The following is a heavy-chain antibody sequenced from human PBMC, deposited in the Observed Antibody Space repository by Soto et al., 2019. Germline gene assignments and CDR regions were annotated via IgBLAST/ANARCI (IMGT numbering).Heavy chain of an antibody. CDR2: IYYSGST. Sequence: ETLSLTCTASGGSISSYYWSWIRQPPGKGLEWIGYIYYSGSTNYNPSLKSRVTISVDTSKNQFSLKLSSVTAADTAVYYCAREGTAMDHYYYYGMDVWGQGTTVTVSS. CDR3: AREGTAMDHYYYYGMDV. D-gene: IGHD5-18*01. J-gene: IGHJ6*02. CDR1: GGSISSYY. V-gene: IGHV4-59*01.